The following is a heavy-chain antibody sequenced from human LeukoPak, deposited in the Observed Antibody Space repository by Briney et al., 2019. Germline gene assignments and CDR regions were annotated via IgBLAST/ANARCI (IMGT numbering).Heavy chain of an antibody. D-gene: IGHD3-10*01. CDR3: ARQHYYDSGIYRWFDP. CDR2: IYYSGTT. Sequence: PSETLSLTCTVSGVSISGSTYHWGWIRQPPGKGLEWIGMIYYSGTTYYNPSLTSRVTISVDTSKNRFSLKLTSVTAADTAVYFCARQHYYDSGIYRWFDPWGQGTLVTVSS. CDR1: GVSISGSTYH. V-gene: IGHV4-39*01. J-gene: IGHJ5*02.